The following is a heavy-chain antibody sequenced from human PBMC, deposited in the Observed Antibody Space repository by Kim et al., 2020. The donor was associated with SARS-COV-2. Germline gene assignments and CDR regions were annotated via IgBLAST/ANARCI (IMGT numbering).Heavy chain of an antibody. CDR2: INADGSNI. CDR3: TSHRAGAFDY. J-gene: IGHJ4*02. Sequence: GGSLRLSCAASGFTFSSYWMAWVRQVPGKGLVWVSRINADGSNIAYADSVKGRFTISRDNAKNTLYLQLNTLRAEDTAVYYCTSHRAGAFDYWRQGTLVT. CDR1: GFTFSSYW. V-gene: IGHV3-74*01. D-gene: IGHD3-10*01.